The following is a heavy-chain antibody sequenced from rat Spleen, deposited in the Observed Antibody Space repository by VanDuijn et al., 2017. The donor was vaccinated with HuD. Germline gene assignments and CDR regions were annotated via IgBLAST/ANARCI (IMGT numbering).Heavy chain of an antibody. CDR2: ISYDGSST. CDR3: VREDSGINY. V-gene: IGHV5-7*01. Sequence: EVQLVESGGGLVQPGRSLKLSCAASGFTFSDYNMAWVRQAPKKGLEWVTTISYDGSSTYYPDSVKGRFTISRDNAKSTLYLQMSKLGSEETAIYYCVREDSGINYWGQGVMVTVSS. CDR1: GFTFSDYN. D-gene: IGHD1-4*01. J-gene: IGHJ2*01.